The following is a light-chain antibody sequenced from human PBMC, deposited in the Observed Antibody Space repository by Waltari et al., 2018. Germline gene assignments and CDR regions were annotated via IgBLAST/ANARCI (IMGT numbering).Light chain of an antibody. J-gene: IGLJ3*02. CDR1: NIGSNS. V-gene: IGLV3-21*04. CDR3: QVWDNSSDQGV. Sequence: SYVLTQPPSVPVAPGKTARITCGGNNIGSNSVRWYPLKPGQAPVLVIYYDSDRPSGIPERFSGSNSGNTATLTISRVEAGDEADYYCQVWDNSSDQGVFGGGTKLTVL. CDR2: YDS.